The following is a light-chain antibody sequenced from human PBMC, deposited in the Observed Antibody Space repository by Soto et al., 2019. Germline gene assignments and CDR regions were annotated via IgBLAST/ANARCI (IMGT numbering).Light chain of an antibody. CDR1: QSVSSN. J-gene: IGKJ1*01. CDR2: GSS. CDR3: QQYDNWPRT. V-gene: IGKV3-15*01. Sequence: EIEMTHSPATLSVSPRERSNPSSRASQSVSSNLAWYQQKAGQAPRLLIPGSSSRASGIPPRFSGSGSGTEFTLTISSLQSEDFGVYYCQQYDNWPRTFGQGTKGDIK.